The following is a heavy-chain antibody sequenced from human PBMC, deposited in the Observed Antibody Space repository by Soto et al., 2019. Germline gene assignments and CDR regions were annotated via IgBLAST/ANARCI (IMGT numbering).Heavy chain of an antibody. Sequence: SETLSLTCTVSGGSINSYYWSWIRQPPGKGLEWIGYIDYSGITNYNPSLNSRVSISVDTSKNQFSLKLRSVTAADTAVYYCARNAWSNLFRLGYFEVRGQGTLVTVSS. CDR2: IDYSGIT. V-gene: IGHV4-59*01. CDR3: ARNAWSNLFRLGYFEV. CDR1: GGSINSYY. J-gene: IGHJ4*02. D-gene: IGHD3-16*01.